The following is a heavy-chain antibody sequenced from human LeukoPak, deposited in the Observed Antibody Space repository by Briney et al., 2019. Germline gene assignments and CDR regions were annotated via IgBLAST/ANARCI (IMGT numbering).Heavy chain of an antibody. CDR3: ARRGLVPHDY. CDR1: GFTFSSYS. Sequence: GGSLRLSCAASGFTFSSYSMNWVRQAPGKGLEWVSYISSSSSTIYYADSVKGRFTISRDNAKNSLYLQMNSLRAEDTAVYYCARRGLVPHDYWGQGTLVTVSS. V-gene: IGHV3-48*01. J-gene: IGHJ4*02. D-gene: IGHD2-8*01. CDR2: ISSSSSTI.